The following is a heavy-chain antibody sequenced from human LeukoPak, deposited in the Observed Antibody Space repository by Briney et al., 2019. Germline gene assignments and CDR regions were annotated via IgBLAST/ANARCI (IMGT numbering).Heavy chain of an antibody. CDR3: ARFSSSWFPFDP. CDR2: IYYSGST. CDR1: GGSISSSSYY. D-gene: IGHD6-13*01. V-gene: IGHV4-39*07. Sequence: SETLSLTCTVSGGSISSSSYYWGWIRQPPGKGLEWIGSIYYSGSTNYNPSLKSRVTISVDTSKNQFSLKLSSVTAADTAVYYCARFSSSWFPFDPWGQGTLVTVSS. J-gene: IGHJ5*02.